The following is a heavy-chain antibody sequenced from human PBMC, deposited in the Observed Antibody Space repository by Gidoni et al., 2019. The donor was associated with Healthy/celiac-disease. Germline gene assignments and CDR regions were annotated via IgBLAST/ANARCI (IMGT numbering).Heavy chain of an antibody. Sequence: EVQLLESGGGLVQPGGSLRLSCAASGFPFSSYAMSWVRQAPGKGLEWVSAISGSGGSTYYADSVKGRFTISRDNSKNTLYLQMNSLRAEDTAVYYCAKRRYYDSSGYDYWGQGTLVTVSS. J-gene: IGHJ4*02. D-gene: IGHD3-22*01. CDR3: AKRRYYDSSGYDY. V-gene: IGHV3-23*01. CDR2: ISGSGGST. CDR1: GFPFSSYA.